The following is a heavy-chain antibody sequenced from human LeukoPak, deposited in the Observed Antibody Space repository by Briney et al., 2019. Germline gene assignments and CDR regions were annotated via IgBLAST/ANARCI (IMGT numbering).Heavy chain of an antibody. V-gene: IGHV4-4*07. D-gene: IGHD3-10*01. CDR1: GGSFSSYY. J-gene: IGHJ4*02. CDR3: ARDSGAAPDFDY. Sequence: SETLSLTCAVYGGSFSSYYWSWIRQPAGKGLEWIGRIYTSGSTNYNPSLKSRVTMSVDTSKNQFSLKLSSVTAADTAVYYCARDSGAAPDFDYWGQGTLVTVSS. CDR2: IYTSGST.